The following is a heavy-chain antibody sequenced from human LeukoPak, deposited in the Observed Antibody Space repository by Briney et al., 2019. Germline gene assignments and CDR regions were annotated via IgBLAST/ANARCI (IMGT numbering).Heavy chain of an antibody. D-gene: IGHD2-2*03. V-gene: IGHV7-4-1*02. CDR3: ARDGYCSSTSCSDY. J-gene: IGHJ4*02. CDR2: INTNTGNP. Sequence: GASVKVSCKASGYTFTSYAMNWVRQAPGQGLEWMGWINTNTGNPTYAQGFTGRFVFSLDTSVSTAYLQISSLRAEDTAVYYCARDGYCSSTSCSDYWGQGTLVTVSS. CDR1: GYTFTSYA.